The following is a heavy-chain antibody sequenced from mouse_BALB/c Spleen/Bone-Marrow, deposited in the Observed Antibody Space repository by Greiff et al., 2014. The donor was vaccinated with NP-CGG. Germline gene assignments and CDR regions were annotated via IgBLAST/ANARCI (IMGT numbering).Heavy chain of an antibody. CDR3: SRDYRYDTWFSY. CDR2: ISYSGFT. D-gene: IGHD2-14*01. V-gene: IGHV3-2*02. J-gene: IGHJ3*01. Sequence: VQLKESGPGLVEPSQSLSLTCTVTGYSITSDYAWNWIRQFPGNKLEWMGYISYSGFTSYNPSLKSRISITRDTSKNQFFLQLNSVTTEDTATYYCSRDYRYDTWFSYWGQGTLVTVSA. CDR1: GYSITSDYA.